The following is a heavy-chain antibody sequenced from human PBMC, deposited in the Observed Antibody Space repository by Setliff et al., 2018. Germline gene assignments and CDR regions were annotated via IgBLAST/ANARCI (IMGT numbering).Heavy chain of an antibody. CDR2: IIPIFGTA. V-gene: IGHV1-69*05. J-gene: IGHJ4*02. Sequence: GASVKVSCKASGGTFSSYAISWVRQAPGQGLEWMGGIIPIFGTANYAQKFQGRVTMTRDTSVSTVYMELNSLRSDDTAVYYCVRAGFDAISNGLDYWGQGTLVTVSS. CDR3: VRAGFDAISNGLDY. CDR1: GGTFSSYA. D-gene: IGHD3-3*01.